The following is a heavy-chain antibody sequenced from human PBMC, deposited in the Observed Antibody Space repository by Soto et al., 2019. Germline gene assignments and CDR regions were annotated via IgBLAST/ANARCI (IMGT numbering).Heavy chain of an antibody. CDR2: ISAYNGNT. V-gene: IGHV1-18*01. CDR1: GYTFTSYG. CDR3: ARDFWGHVRGVIIGLNGMDV. J-gene: IGHJ6*02. Sequence: QVQLVQSGAEVKKPGASVKVSCKASGYTFTSYGISWVRQAPGQGLEWMGWISAYNGNTNYAQKLQGRVTMTTDTSTSTAYMELRSLRSDDTAVYYCARDFWGHVRGVIIGLNGMDVWGQGTTVTVSS. D-gene: IGHD3-10*01.